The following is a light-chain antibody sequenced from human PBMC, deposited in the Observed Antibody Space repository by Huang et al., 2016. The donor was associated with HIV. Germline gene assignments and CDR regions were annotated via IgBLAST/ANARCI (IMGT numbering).Light chain of an antibody. Sequence: EVVMTQSPATLSVSPGERGTLSCRASESVSSNLAWYHQKPGQAPRLIIYGASTRATDIPARCSGSGSGTEFTLTITSLQSEDFGIYYCQQYDRWPLTFGGGTKVEI. V-gene: IGKV3-15*01. J-gene: IGKJ4*01. CDR3: QQYDRWPLT. CDR1: ESVSSN. CDR2: GAS.